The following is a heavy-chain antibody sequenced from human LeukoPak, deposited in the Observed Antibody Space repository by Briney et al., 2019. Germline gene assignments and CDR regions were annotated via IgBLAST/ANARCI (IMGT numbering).Heavy chain of an antibody. CDR2: ISAYNGDT. V-gene: IGHV1-18*01. CDR3: ARDLKYNILTGFRSSFGFDP. J-gene: IGHJ5*02. D-gene: IGHD3-9*01. CDR1: GYTFSSYG. Sequence: ASVKVSCRASGYTFSSYGISWVRQAPGQGLEWMGRISAYNGDTNYAQKLQDRVTMTTDTSTTTAYMELRSLRSDDTAVYYCARDLKYNILTGFRSSFGFDPWGQGTLVTVSS.